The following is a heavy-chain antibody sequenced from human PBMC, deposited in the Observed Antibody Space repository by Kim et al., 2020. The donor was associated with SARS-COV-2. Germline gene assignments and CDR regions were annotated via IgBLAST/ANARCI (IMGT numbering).Heavy chain of an antibody. J-gene: IGHJ4*02. Sequence: SLKSRVTISVDTSKNQFSLKLSSVTAADTAVYYCARDRYDILTGYYGFDYWGQGTLVTVSS. V-gene: IGHV4-59*01. CDR3: ARDRYDILTGYYGFDY. D-gene: IGHD3-9*01.